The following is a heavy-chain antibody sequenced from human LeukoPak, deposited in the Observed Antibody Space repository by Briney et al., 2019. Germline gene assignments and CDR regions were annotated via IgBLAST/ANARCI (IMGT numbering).Heavy chain of an antibody. D-gene: IGHD6-13*01. CDR1: GFTVNNAW. J-gene: IGHJ4*02. CDR2: ISSSGSTI. V-gene: IGHV3-11*01. CDR3: ARGYSSSWFFDY. Sequence: GGSLRLSCAVFGFTVNNAWMSWVRQAPGKGLEWVSYISSSGSTIYYADSVKGRFTISRDNAKNSLYLQMNSLRAEDTAVYYCARGYSSSWFFDYWGQGTLVTVSS.